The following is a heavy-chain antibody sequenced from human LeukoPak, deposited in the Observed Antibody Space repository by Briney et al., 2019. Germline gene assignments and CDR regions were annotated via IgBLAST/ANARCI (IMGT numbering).Heavy chain of an antibody. CDR3: ARDYGRSRDYGMDV. J-gene: IGHJ6*02. CDR1: GFTFSNYW. CDR2: INSDGSST. Sequence: GGSLRLSCAASGFTFSNYWMHWVRQAPGRGLVWVSRINSDGSSTSYADSVKGRFTISRDNAKNTLYLQMNSLRVEDTAVYYCARDYGRSRDYGMDVWGPGTTVTVSS. D-gene: IGHD3-10*01. V-gene: IGHV3-74*01.